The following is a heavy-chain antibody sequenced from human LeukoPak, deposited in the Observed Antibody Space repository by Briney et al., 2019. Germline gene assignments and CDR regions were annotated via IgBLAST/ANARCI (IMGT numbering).Heavy chain of an antibody. Sequence: ASVKVSCKASGYTFTGYYMHWVRQAPGQGLEWMGWINPNSGGTNYAQKFQGRVTMTRDTSISTAYMELSRLSSDDTAVYYCARGPVTMVRGGYYYGMDVWGQGTTVTVSS. J-gene: IGHJ6*02. CDR3: ARGPVTMVRGGYYYGMDV. D-gene: IGHD3-10*01. V-gene: IGHV1-2*02. CDR1: GYTFTGYY. CDR2: INPNSGGT.